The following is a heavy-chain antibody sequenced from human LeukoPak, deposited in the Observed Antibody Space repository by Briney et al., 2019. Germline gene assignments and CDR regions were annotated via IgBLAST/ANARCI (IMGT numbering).Heavy chain of an antibody. CDR1: GFTFSSYG. CDR2: ISYDGSNK. CDR3: AKDYYVRTERPQIDY. J-gene: IGHJ4*02. Sequence: GGSLRLSCAASGFTFSSYGMHWVRQAPGKGLEWVAVISYDGSNKYHADSVKGRFTISRDNSKNTLYLQMNSLRAEDTAVYYCAKDYYVRTERPQIDYWGQGTLVTVSS. V-gene: IGHV3-30*18. D-gene: IGHD3-10*02.